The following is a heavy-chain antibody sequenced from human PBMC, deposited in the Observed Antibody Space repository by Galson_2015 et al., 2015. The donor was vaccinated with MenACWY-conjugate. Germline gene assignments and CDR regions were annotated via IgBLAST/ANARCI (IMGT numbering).Heavy chain of an antibody. J-gene: IGHJ4*02. CDR3: ARRTLSGVYYYFDS. CDR1: GLSFSNYW. V-gene: IGHV3-74*01. CDR2: INSDGTTT. Sequence: SLRLSCAASGLSFSNYWMHWVRHAPGKGLVWVSRINSDGTTTNYADSVKGRFTISRDNAKNTLYLQMNSLRAEDTAVYYCARRTLSGVYYYFDSWGQGTLVTVYS. D-gene: IGHD5/OR15-5a*01.